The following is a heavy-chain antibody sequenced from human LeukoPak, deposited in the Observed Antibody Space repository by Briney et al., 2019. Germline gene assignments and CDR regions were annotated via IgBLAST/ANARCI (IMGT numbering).Heavy chain of an antibody. CDR3: ARVTYGSGTYGAFDY. D-gene: IGHD3-10*01. J-gene: IGHJ4*02. V-gene: IGHV3-23*01. Sequence: PGGSLRLSCAASGFTFSSYAITWVRQAPGKGLEWVSSIRSSGDNTYYADSVKGRFTISRDNSKNTLYLQMNSLGAEDTAVYYCARVTYGSGTYGAFDYWGQGTLVTVSS. CDR1: GFTFSSYA. CDR2: IRSSGDNT.